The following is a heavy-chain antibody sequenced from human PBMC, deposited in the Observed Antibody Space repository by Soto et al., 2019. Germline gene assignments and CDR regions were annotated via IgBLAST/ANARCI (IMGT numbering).Heavy chain of an antibody. J-gene: IGHJ6*02. CDR1: GDTVSSNRAA. CDR3: AAATSGYLYYGLDV. Sequence: SQTLSLTGAISGDTVSSNRAAWNWIRQSPSRGLEWLGRTYYRTRWYNDYAVSVKGRITINPDPSRNQFSLQLNSVTPEDAAVYYCAAATSGYLYYGLDVWGQGTTVTVSS. D-gene: IGHD5-12*01. V-gene: IGHV6-1*01. CDR2: TYYRTRWYN.